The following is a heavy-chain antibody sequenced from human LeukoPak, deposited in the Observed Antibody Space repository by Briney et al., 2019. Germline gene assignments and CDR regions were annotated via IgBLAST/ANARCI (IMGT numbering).Heavy chain of an antibody. CDR2: ISASNGNT. J-gene: IGHJ4*02. Sequence: ASVKVSCKASGYTFTSYGISWVRQAPGQGLEWMGWISASNGNTNYAQKLQGRVTMTTDTSTSTAYMELRSLRSDDTAVYYCARQPISRYYYGSGSPSRYYFDYWGQGTLVTVSS. CDR3: ARQPISRYYYGSGSPSRYYFDY. V-gene: IGHV1-18*01. D-gene: IGHD3-10*01. CDR1: GYTFTSYG.